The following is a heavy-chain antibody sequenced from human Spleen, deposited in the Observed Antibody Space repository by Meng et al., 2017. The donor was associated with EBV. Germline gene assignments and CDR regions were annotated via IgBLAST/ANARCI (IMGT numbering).Heavy chain of an antibody. CDR2: INYLGGT. CDR3: ARATPGYSYGYTDS. J-gene: IGHJ4*02. V-gene: IGHV4-59*01. CDR1: GGSIRSYY. D-gene: IGHD5-18*01. Sequence: QGRLHEPGPGRVKPSETLSLTCTVSGGSIRSYYWSWIRQPPGKGLEWIGYINYLGGTNYNPSLKSRVTISVATSKNQLSLTLTSVTGADTAVYYCARATPGYSYGYTDSWGQGILVTVSS.